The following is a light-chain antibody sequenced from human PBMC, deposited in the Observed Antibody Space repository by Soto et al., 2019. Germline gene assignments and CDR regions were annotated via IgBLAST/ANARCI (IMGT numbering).Light chain of an antibody. CDR1: ETFSNNY. CDR2: AAS. J-gene: IGKJ4*01. V-gene: IGKV3-20*01. Sequence: EIVLTQSPDTLSLSPGERATLSCRASETFSNNYLAWYHQTPGQAPRLLIYAASTRATGVPDRFSGSGSGTDFTLTITRLEPEDFGVYYCQQSYSSPRLTFGGGTKVDIK. CDR3: QQSYSSPRLT.